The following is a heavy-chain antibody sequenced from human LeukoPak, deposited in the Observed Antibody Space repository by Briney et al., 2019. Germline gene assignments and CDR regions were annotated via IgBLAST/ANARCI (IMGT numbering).Heavy chain of an antibody. J-gene: IGHJ4*02. D-gene: IGHD5-24*01. CDR2: IPYDGKNT. V-gene: IGHV3-30*04. CDR3: AKEGRSLQTY. CDR1: GFTFSNYL. Sequence: GGSLRLSCAASGFTFSNYLFHWVRQAPDKGLEWVALIPYDGKNTYYAASVKGRFTISRDNSKNSLYLQMNSLRVEDTAVYYCAKEGRSLQTYWGQGTLVTVSS.